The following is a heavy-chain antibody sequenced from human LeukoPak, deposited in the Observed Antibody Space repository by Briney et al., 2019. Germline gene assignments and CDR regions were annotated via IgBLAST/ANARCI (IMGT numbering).Heavy chain of an antibody. J-gene: IGHJ4*02. CDR3: ARPSLGYCSSTSCYDLDY. D-gene: IGHD2-2*01. Sequence: ASVKVSCKASGYTFTSYGISWVRQAPGQGLEWMGGIIPIFGTANYAQKFQGRVTITADESTSTAYMELSSLRSEDTAVYYCARPSLGYCSSTSCYDLDYWGQGTLVTVSS. CDR1: GYTFTSYG. V-gene: IGHV1-69*13. CDR2: IIPIFGTA.